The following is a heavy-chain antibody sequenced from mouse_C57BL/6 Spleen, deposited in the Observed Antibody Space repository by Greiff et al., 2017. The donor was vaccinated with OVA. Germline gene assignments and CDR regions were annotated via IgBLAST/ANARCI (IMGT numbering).Heavy chain of an antibody. CDR3: ARGDDYEDYAMDD. V-gene: IGHV1-64*01. Sequence: VQLQESGAELVKPGASVKLSCKASGYTFTSYWMHWVKQRPGQGLEWIGMIHPNSGSTNYNEKFKSKATLTVDKSSSTAYMQLSSLTSEDSAVYYCARGDDYEDYAMDDWGQGTSVTVSS. CDR1: GYTFTSYW. J-gene: IGHJ4*01. CDR2: IHPNSGST. D-gene: IGHD2-4*01.